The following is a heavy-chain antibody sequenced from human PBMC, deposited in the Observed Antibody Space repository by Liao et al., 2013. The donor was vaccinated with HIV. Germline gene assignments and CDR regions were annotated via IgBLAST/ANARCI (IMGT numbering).Heavy chain of an antibody. CDR2: IYPSGST. CDR3: ARFXAAAGKADY. Sequence: QVQLQESGPGLVKPSQTLSLTCTVSGGSISSDDYYWSWIRQPPGKGLEWIGRIYPSGSTNYNPSLKSRVTISVDTSKNQFSLKLSSVTAADTGVYYCARFXAAAGKADYWGQGTLVTVSS. V-gene: IGHV4-61*02. CDR1: GGSISSDDYY. J-gene: IGHJ4*02. D-gene: IGHD6-13*01.